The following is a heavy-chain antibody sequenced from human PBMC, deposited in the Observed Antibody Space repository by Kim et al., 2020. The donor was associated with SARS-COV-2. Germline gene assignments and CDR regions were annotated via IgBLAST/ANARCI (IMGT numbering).Heavy chain of an antibody. D-gene: IGHD3-10*01. CDR1: GFSFNYYW. V-gene: IGHV3-7*03. CDR2: IKPDGSET. J-gene: IGHJ4*02. Sequence: GGSLRLSCAASGFSFNYYWMSWVRQAPGKGPEWLCNIKPDGSETYYVDSVKGRFTVSRDNARNILYLQMNSLTAGDTAVYSCARPQFGSRKYNNPFDHWGQGTLVTVSS. CDR3: ARPQFGSRKYNNPFDH.